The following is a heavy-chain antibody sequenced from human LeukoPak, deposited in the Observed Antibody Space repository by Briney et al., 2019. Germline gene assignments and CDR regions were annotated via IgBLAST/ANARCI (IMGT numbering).Heavy chain of an antibody. CDR1: GCTLSSYE. CDR2: ISRTGNSI. J-gene: IGHJ4*02. Sequence: AGGSLRLSCAASGCTLSSYEMNWVRLAPGKGLEWISYISRTGNSIYYADSVKGRFTISRDSAKNSLYLQMNRLRAEDTAVYYCARGPYSSNWYVDYWGQGTLVTVAS. D-gene: IGHD6-13*01. CDR3: ARGPYSSNWYVDY. V-gene: IGHV3-48*03.